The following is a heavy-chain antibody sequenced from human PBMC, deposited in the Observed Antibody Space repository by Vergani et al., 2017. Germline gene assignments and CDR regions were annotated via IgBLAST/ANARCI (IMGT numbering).Heavy chain of an antibody. CDR1: GFTFDDYA. Sequence: EVEVVESGGGLVQPGGSLRLSCAASGFTFDDYAMHWVRQAPGKGLEWVSLISWDGYSTYYADSVKGRFTISRDNSKNSLYLQMNSLRAEDTALYYCAKDLRYGRSWYGDFRHWGQGTLVTVSS. CDR2: ISWDGYST. CDR3: AKDLRYGRSWYGDFRH. V-gene: IGHV3-43D*04. D-gene: IGHD6-13*01. J-gene: IGHJ1*01.